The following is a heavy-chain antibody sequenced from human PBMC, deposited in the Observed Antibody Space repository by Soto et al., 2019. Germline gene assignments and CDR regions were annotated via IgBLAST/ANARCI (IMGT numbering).Heavy chain of an antibody. D-gene: IGHD6-6*01. V-gene: IGHV1-18*01. Sequence: ASVKVSCKASGYTFTSYGISWVRQAPGQGLEWMGWISAYNGNTNYAQKLQGRVTMTTDTSTSTAYMELRSLRSYDTAVYYCARAEQLVHHCDYWGQGTLVTVSS. CDR1: GYTFTSYG. CDR3: ARAEQLVHHCDY. CDR2: ISAYNGNT. J-gene: IGHJ4*02.